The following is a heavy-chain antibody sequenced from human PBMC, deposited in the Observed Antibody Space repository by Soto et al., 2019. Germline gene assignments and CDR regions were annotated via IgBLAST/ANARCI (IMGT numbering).Heavy chain of an antibody. D-gene: IGHD6-6*01. CDR1: GYSFTSYW. CDR3: AIWTLHSSSAYGMGV. J-gene: IGHJ6*02. V-gene: IGHV5-10-1*01. Sequence: PGESLKISCKGSGYSFTSYWISWVRQMPGKGLEWMGRIDPSDSYTNYSPFFQGHVTISADKSISTAYLQWSSLKASDTAMYYCAIWTLHSSSAYGMGVWGQGTTVTVSS. CDR2: IDPSDSYT.